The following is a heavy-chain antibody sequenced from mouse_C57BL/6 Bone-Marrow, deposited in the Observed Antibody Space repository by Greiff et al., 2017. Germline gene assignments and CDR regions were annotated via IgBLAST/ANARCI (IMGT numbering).Heavy chain of an antibody. D-gene: IGHD1-1*01. CDR1: GYTFTSYW. V-gene: IGHV1-50*01. Sequence: QVQLQQPGAELVKPGASVKLSCKASGYTFTSYWMQWVKQRPGQGLEWIGEIDPSDSYTNYNQKFKGKATLTVDTSSSTAYMQLSSLTSEDSAVYYCASERGVVNDYWGQGTTLTVSS. CDR2: IDPSDSYT. J-gene: IGHJ2*01. CDR3: ASERGVVNDY.